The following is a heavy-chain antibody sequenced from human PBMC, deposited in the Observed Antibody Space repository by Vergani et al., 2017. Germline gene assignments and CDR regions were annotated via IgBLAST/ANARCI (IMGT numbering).Heavy chain of an antibody. V-gene: IGHV3-30*18. CDR1: GFTFSSYG. J-gene: IGHJ4*02. D-gene: IGHD5-18*01. Sequence: QVQLVESGGGVVQPGRSLRLSCAASGFTFSSYGMHWVRQAPGKGLEWVAVISYDGSNKYYADSVKGRFTISRDNSKNTLYLQMNSLRAEDTAVYYCAKDGARAQLWLFDYWGQGTLLTVSS. CDR3: AKDGARAQLWLFDY. CDR2: ISYDGSNK.